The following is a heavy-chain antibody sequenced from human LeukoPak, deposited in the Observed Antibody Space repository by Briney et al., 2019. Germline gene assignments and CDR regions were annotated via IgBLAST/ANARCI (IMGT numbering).Heavy chain of an antibody. D-gene: IGHD5-18*01. Sequence: GGSLRLSCAASGFTFSNAWMSWVRQAPGKGLEWVGRIKSKTDGGTTDYAAPVKGRFTISRDDSKNTLYLQMNSLKTEDTAVYYCTTVDTAMVKFTDYWGQGTLVTASS. CDR1: GFTFSNAW. CDR3: TTVDTAMVKFTDY. CDR2: IKSKTDGGTT. J-gene: IGHJ4*02. V-gene: IGHV3-15*01.